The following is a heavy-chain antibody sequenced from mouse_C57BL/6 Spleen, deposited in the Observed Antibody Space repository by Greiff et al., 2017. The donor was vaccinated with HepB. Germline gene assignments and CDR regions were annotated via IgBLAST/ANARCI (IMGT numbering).Heavy chain of an antibody. Sequence: EVKLMESGGGLVKPGGSLKLSCAASGFTFSSYAMSWVRQTPEKRLEWVATISDGGSYTYYPDNVKGRFTISRDNAKNNLYLQMSHLKSEDTAMYYCARDPGNYYGSRGYYFDYWGQGTTLTVSS. CDR2: ISDGGSYT. V-gene: IGHV5-4*01. D-gene: IGHD1-1*01. CDR3: ARDPGNYYGSRGYYFDY. CDR1: GFTFSSYA. J-gene: IGHJ2*01.